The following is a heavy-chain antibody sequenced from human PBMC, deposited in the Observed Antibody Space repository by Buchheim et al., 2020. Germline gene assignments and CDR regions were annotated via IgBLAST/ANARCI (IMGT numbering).Heavy chain of an antibody. V-gene: IGHV3-30-3*01. Sequence: QVQLVESGGGVVQPGRSLRLSCAASGFTFSSYAMHWVRQAPGKGLEWVAVISYDGSNKYYADSVKGRFTISRDNSKNPLYLQMNSLRAEDTAVYYCANSRGYWYFDLWGRGTL. CDR2: ISYDGSNK. CDR3: ANSRGYWYFDL. D-gene: IGHD5-24*01. CDR1: GFTFSSYA. J-gene: IGHJ2*01.